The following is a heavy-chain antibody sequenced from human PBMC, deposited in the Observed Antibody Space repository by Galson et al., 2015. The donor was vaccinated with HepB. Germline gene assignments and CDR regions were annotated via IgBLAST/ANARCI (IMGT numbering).Heavy chain of an antibody. Sequence: SLRLSCAASGFTFNAYSMNWVRQAPGKGLEWVSYINSISSSIYYADSVKGRFTISRDNAKNSLFLQMNSLRAEDTAIYYCASSTWGTITLVRGVLDNWGQGTLVTVSS. V-gene: IGHV3-21*01. J-gene: IGHJ4*02. CDR1: GFTFNAYS. CDR3: ASSTWGTITLVRGVLDN. CDR2: INSISSSI. D-gene: IGHD3-10*01.